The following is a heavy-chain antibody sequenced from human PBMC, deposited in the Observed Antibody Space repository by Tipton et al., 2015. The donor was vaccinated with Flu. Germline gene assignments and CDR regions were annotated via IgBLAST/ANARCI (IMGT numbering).Heavy chain of an antibody. CDR2: ISSSGNTI. J-gene: IGHJ2*01. CDR3: ARRFDL. Sequence: SLRLSCAASGFIFSSYEVNWVRQAPGQGLERVSYISSSGNTIYYADSVKGRFTISRDNAKNSLYLQMSSLRAEDTAVYYCARRFDLWGRGTLVTVSS. CDR1: GFIFSSYE. V-gene: IGHV3-48*03.